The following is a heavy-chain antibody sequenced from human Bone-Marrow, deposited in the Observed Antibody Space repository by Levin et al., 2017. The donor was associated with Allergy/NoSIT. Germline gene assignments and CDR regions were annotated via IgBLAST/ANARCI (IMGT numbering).Heavy chain of an antibody. CDR3: AKDGSVLRFLEWLSPNNWFDP. CDR1: GFTFSSYA. D-gene: IGHD3-3*01. J-gene: IGHJ5*02. V-gene: IGHV3-23*01. Sequence: GGSLRLSCAASGFTFSSYAMSWVRQAPGKGLEWVSAISGSGGSTYYADSVKGRFTISRDNSKNTLYLQMNSLRAEDTAVYYCAKDGSVLRFLEWLSPNNWFDPWGQGTLVTVSS. CDR2: ISGSGGST.